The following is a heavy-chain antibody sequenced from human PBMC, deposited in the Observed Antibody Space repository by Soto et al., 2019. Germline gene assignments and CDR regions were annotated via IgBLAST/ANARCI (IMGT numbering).Heavy chain of an antibody. CDR1: GFTLSTYS. V-gene: IGHV3-48*01. CDR2: ISGSSSII. J-gene: IGHJ4*02. Sequence: LSCAASGFTLSTYSLNWVRQAPGKGLEWLSYISGSSSIIYYADSVKGRFTISRDNAKNSLYLQMNSLRAEDTAVYYCARDSGYSYGPLDYWGQGTLVTVSS. D-gene: IGHD5-18*01. CDR3: ARDSGYSYGPLDY.